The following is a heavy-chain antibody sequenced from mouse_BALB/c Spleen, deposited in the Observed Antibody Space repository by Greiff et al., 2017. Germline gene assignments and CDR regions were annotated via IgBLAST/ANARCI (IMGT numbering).Heavy chain of an antibody. V-gene: IGHV5-17*02. J-gene: IGHJ1*01. CDR1: GFTFSSFG. Sequence: VQLKESGGGLVQPGGSRKLSCAASGFTFSSFGMHWVRQAPEKGLEWVAYISSGSSTIYYADTVKGRFTISRDNPKNTLFLQMTSLRSEDTAMYYCARCYYGSSSYWYFDVWGAGTTVTVSS. CDR2: ISSGSSTI. D-gene: IGHD1-1*01. CDR3: ARCYYGSSSYWYFDV.